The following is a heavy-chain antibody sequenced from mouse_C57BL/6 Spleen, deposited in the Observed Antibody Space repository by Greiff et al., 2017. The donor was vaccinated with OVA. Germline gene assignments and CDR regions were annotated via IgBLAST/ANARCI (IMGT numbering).Heavy chain of an antibody. D-gene: IGHD1-1*01. J-gene: IGHJ1*03. CDR2: IYPRDGST. V-gene: IGHV1-85*01. CDR1: GYTFTSYD. Sequence: VQLQQSGPELVKPGASVKLSCTASGYTFTSYDINWVQQTPGKGLEWIGWIYPRDGSTKYTEKFKGQVTLTVDTSYSTVYMELHSLTSEDSAVYFCARGTTVVAPTGYFDVWGTRTTVTVSS. CDR3: ARGTTVVAPTGYFDV.